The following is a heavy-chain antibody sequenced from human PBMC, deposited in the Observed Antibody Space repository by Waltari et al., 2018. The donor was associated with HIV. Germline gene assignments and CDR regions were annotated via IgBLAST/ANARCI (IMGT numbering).Heavy chain of an antibody. J-gene: IGHJ4*02. Sequence: QVQLVESGGGVVQPGRSLRLSCATSGFTLSSYGMHWVRQAPGKGLGGVTVIWDYGSKKYYADSVKGRFTISRDNSKNTLYLQMNSLRIEDTAVYYCARKYSSSWGAPFDYWGQGTLVTVSS. V-gene: IGHV3-33*01. CDR3: ARKYSSSWGAPFDY. CDR1: GFTLSSYG. D-gene: IGHD6-13*01. CDR2: IWDYGSKK.